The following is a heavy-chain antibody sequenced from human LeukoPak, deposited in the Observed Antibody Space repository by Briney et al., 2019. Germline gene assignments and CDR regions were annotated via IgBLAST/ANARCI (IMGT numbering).Heavy chain of an antibody. CDR2: INHSEST. J-gene: IGHJ5*02. D-gene: IGHD3-10*01. Sequence: SVTVSLTCAVYGGSFSGYNWMWIRQPPGNGLEWIGEINHSESTNDNPSHKSRVTISVDTSKNHFSLKLSSVTAADAVLYYCASFAIVRGVMPLTWGQGTLVTVSS. CDR3: ASFAIVRGVMPLT. V-gene: IGHV4-34*01. CDR1: GGSFSGYN.